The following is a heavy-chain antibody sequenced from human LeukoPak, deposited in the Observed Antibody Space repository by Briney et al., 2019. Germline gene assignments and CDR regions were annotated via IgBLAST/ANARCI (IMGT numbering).Heavy chain of an antibody. D-gene: IGHD6-19*01. CDR1: GGSISSYY. CDR2: IYYSGST. Sequence: PSETLSLTCTVSGGSISSYYWGWIRQPPGKGLEWIGSIYYSGSTYYNPSLKSRLIILVDTSKNQFSLKLTSVTAADTAVYYCARHRGAIVVAGTYYMDVWGKGTTVTISS. V-gene: IGHV4-39*01. CDR3: ARHRGAIVVAGTYYMDV. J-gene: IGHJ6*03.